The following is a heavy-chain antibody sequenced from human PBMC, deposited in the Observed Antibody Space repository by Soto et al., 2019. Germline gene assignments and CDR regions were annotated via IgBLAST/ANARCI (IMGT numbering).Heavy chain of an antibody. CDR2: ISYDGSNK. J-gene: IGHJ4*02. D-gene: IGHD6-19*01. CDR3: AKARLKAYSSGWEGPFDY. CDR1: GFTFSSYG. V-gene: IGHV3-30*18. Sequence: GGSLRLSCAASGFTFSSYGMHWVRQAPGKGLEWVAVISYDGSNKYYADSVKGRFTISRDNSKNTLYLQMNSLRAEDTAVYYCAKARLKAYSSGWEGPFDYWGQGTLVTVSS.